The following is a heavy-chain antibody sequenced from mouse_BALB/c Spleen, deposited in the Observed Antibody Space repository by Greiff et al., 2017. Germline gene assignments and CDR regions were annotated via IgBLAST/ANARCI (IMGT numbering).Heavy chain of an antibody. Sequence: EVQLQESGPGLVKPSQSLSLTCTVTGYSITSDYAWNWIRQFPGNKLEWMGYISYSGSTSYNPSLKSRISITRDTSKNQFFLQLNSVTTEDTATYYCARRDYDYFDYWGQGTTLTVSS. CDR3: ARRDYDYFDY. V-gene: IGHV3-2*02. D-gene: IGHD2-4*01. CDR1: GYSITSDYA. CDR2: ISYSGST. J-gene: IGHJ2*01.